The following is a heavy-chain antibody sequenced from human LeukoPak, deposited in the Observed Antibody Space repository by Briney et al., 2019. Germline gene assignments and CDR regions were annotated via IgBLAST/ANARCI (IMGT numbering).Heavy chain of an antibody. Sequence: GGSLRLSCAASGFTFSSYSMNWVRQAPGKGLEWVSSISSGSSYIYYADSVKGRFTISRDNGKNSLYLQMNSLRAEDTAVYYCAREAGGNSGYDWVLWGQGTLVTVSS. CDR3: AREAGGNSGYDWVL. J-gene: IGHJ4*02. CDR2: ISSGSSYI. CDR1: GFTFSSYS. D-gene: IGHD5-12*01. V-gene: IGHV3-21*01.